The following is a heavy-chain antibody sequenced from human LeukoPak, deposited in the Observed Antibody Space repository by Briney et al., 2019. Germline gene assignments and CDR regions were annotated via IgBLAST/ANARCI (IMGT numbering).Heavy chain of an antibody. Sequence: GGSLRLSCAASGFTFNNFEMNWVRQAPGKGLEWVSYVSGSGSEIHYGDSVKVRFTISRDNAKSSLYLQMDSLRAEDSAVYYCATKVPGTSHFSSWGQGTLVSVSS. CDR1: GFTFNNFE. CDR3: ATKVPGTSHFSS. V-gene: IGHV3-48*03. D-gene: IGHD6-19*01. CDR2: VSGSGSEI. J-gene: IGHJ4*02.